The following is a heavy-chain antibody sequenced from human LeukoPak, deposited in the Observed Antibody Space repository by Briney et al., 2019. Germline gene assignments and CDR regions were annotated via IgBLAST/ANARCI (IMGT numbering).Heavy chain of an antibody. CDR2: ISSGSSYI. CDR3: ARTFSDYDSSGYYYTLDY. V-gene: IGHV3-21*01. CDR1: AFTFSSYS. D-gene: IGHD3-22*01. J-gene: IGHJ4*02. Sequence: PGGSLRLSCAASAFTFSSYSMNWVRQAPGKGLERVSSISSGSSYIYYADSVKGRFTISRDNAKNSLYLQMNSLRAEDTAVYYCARTFSDYDSSGYYYTLDYWGQGTLVTVSS.